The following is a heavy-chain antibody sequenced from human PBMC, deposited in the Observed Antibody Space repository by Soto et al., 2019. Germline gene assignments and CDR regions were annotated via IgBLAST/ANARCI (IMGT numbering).Heavy chain of an antibody. V-gene: IGHV3-30-3*01. Sequence: QVQLVESGGGVVQPGRSLRLSCAASGFTFSSYAMHWVRQAPGKGLERVAVMSYDGSNKYYADSVKGRFTISRDNSKNTLYLQMSRLRAEDTAVYYCAGFKGCSGGSCYPYFDYWGQGTLVTVSS. J-gene: IGHJ4*02. CDR2: MSYDGSNK. CDR1: GFTFSSYA. D-gene: IGHD2-15*01. CDR3: AGFKGCSGGSCYPYFDY.